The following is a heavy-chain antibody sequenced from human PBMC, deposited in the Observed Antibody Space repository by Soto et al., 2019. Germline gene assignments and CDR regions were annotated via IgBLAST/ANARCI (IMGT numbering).Heavy chain of an antibody. Sequence: ASVKVSCKASGYTFTSYAMHWVRQAPGQRLEWMGWINAGNGNTKYSQKFQGRVTITRDTSASTAYMELNSLRDEDTAVYYCATRPGGSSPDDAFDFWGQGTMVTVSS. CDR2: INAGNGNT. J-gene: IGHJ3*01. CDR1: GYTFTSYA. D-gene: IGHD3-16*01. V-gene: IGHV1-3*01. CDR3: ATRPGGSSPDDAFDF.